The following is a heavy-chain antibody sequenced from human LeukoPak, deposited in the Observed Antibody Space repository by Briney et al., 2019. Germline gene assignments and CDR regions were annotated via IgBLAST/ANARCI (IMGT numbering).Heavy chain of an antibody. V-gene: IGHV3-48*03. CDR3: ARDRIRDSSGYPFDY. J-gene: IGHJ4*02. D-gene: IGHD3-22*01. CDR2: SSSSGSTI. CDR1: GFSLSSYE. Sequence: GGSLRLSCAASGFSLSSYEMNWVRQAPGKGLEWVSYSSSSGSTIYYADSVKGRFTISRDNAKNSLYLQMNSLRAEDTAVYYCARDRIRDSSGYPFDYWGQGTLVTVSS.